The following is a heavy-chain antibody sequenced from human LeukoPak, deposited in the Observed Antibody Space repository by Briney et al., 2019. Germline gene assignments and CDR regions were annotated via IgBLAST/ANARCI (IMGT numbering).Heavy chain of an antibody. CDR1: GGSISSNSYY. J-gene: IGHJ4*02. D-gene: IGHD5-24*01. Sequence: SETLSLTCTVSGGSISSNSYYWGWIRQPPGKGLEWIGEINHSGSTNYNPSLKSRVTISIDTPKNQFSLTPTSVNNDDTAIYYCARGRSATRWALPHLDRWGQGALVTVSS. CDR3: ARGRSATRWALPHLDR. V-gene: IGHV4-39*07. CDR2: INHSGST.